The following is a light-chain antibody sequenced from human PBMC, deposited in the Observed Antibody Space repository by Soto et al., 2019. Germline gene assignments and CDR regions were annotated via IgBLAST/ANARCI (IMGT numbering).Light chain of an antibody. Sequence: QLVLTQPPSASGSPGQSVAISCTGTSSDVGGYNFVSWYQQHPGKAPKVLIYEATKRASGVPDRFSGSKSGNTASLTVSGLQAEDEADYYCSSYAGSSNVLFGGGTKLTVL. V-gene: IGLV2-8*01. CDR3: SSYAGSSNVL. CDR2: EAT. J-gene: IGLJ3*02. CDR1: SSDVGGYNF.